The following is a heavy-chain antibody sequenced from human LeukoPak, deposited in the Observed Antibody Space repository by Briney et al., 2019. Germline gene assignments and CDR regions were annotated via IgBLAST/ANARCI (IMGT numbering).Heavy chain of an antibody. CDR1: GFTFSSYA. J-gene: IGHJ4*02. CDR2: ISGNGAIT. Sequence: PGGSLRLSCAPSGFTFSSYAMTWVRQSPGKGLEWVSSISGNGAITYYADSVKGRFTISRDNSKNTLYLQMNSLRAEDTAVYYCATAYGDYGWGFDYWGQGTLVTVSS. CDR3: ATAYGDYGWGFDY. D-gene: IGHD4-17*01. V-gene: IGHV3-23*01.